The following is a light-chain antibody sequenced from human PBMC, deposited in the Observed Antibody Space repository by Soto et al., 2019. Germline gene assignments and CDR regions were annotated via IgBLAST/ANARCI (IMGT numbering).Light chain of an antibody. CDR3: QQYNNWPLT. Sequence: ETVMTQSPATLSVSPGERATLSCRASQSVSSNLAWYQQKPGQAPRLLIYGASTRATGGPARFSGSGSGTEFPLTISSLQSEDFAIYYCQQYNNWPLTFGQGTRLEIK. CDR2: GAS. V-gene: IGKV3-15*01. CDR1: QSVSSN. J-gene: IGKJ5*01.